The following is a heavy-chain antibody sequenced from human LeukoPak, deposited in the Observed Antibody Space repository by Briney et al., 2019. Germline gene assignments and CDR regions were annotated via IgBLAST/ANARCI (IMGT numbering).Heavy chain of an antibody. CDR2: ISYDGSNK. J-gene: IGHJ5*02. CDR1: GFTFNNYG. D-gene: IGHD2-15*01. Sequence: GGSLRLSCAASGFTFNNYGMHWVRQAPGKGLEWVAVISYDGSNKYYGDSVKGRFTISRDNSKNTLYLQMNSLRAEDTAVYYCAKDTSYCSGGSCYSNWFDPWGQGTLVTVSS. CDR3: AKDTSYCSGGSCYSNWFDP. V-gene: IGHV3-30*18.